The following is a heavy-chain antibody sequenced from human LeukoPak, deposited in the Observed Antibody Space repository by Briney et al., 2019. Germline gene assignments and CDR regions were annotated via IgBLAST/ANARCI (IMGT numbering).Heavy chain of an antibody. D-gene: IGHD3-22*01. CDR3: ARNYYDSSGLLY. Sequence: SETLSLTCAVYGGSFSGYYWSWIRQPPGKGLEWIGEINHSGSTNYNPSLKSRVTISVDTSKNQFSLKLSSVTAADTAVYYCARNYYDSSGLLYWGQGTLVTVSS. V-gene: IGHV4-34*01. CDR2: INHSGST. CDR1: GGSFSGYY. J-gene: IGHJ4*02.